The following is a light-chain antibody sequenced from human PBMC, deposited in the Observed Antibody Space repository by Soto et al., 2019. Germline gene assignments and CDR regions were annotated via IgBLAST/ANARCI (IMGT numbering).Light chain of an antibody. CDR2: AAS. Sequence: DIQMTQSPSSLSASVGDRVTITCRASRDIAHYLNWYQHISGKAPTLLIHAASSLHPGVPSRFSGGGSGTDFTLTINGLQPEDFATYYCQCSYTMPPTFGQGTRVEIK. CDR1: RDIAHY. CDR3: QCSYTMPPT. J-gene: IGKJ1*01. V-gene: IGKV1-39*01.